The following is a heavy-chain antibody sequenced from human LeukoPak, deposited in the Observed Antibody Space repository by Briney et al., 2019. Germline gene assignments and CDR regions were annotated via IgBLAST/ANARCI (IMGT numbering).Heavy chain of an antibody. Sequence: GGSLRLSCAASGFTFSSYAVSCVRQAPGKGLEWVSSISGSGGSTYSADSVKDRFTISRDNSKNTLYLQMNSLRAEDTALYYCAKDRSCTNDICHGDFDYWGQGTLVTVSS. V-gene: IGHV3-23*01. D-gene: IGHD2-8*01. CDR2: ISGSGGST. CDR1: GFTFSSYA. J-gene: IGHJ4*02. CDR3: AKDRSCTNDICHGDFDY.